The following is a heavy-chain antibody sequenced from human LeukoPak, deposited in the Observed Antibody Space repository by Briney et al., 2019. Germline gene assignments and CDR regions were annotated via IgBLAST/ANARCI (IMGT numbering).Heavy chain of an antibody. CDR1: GFTFSSYA. Sequence: GGSLRLSCAASGFTFSSYAMSWVRQAPGKGLEWASAISGSGGSTYYAVSVKGRFTISRDNSKNTLYLQMNSLRAEDTAVYYCAKDPNSSGWYLYYFDYWGQGTLVTVSS. CDR2: ISGSGGST. CDR3: AKDPNSSGWYLYYFDY. V-gene: IGHV3-23*01. J-gene: IGHJ4*02. D-gene: IGHD6-19*01.